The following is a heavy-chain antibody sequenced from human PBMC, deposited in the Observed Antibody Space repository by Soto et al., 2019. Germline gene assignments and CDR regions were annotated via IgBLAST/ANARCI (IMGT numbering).Heavy chain of an antibody. J-gene: IGHJ6*03. CDR3: AGRYCTNGVCYTNYYYYMDV. CDR2: ITTSGGNT. Sequence: EVQLLESGGGLVQPGGSLRLSCAASGFTFSSYALSWVRQAPGKGLEGVSTITTSGGNTYYADSVKGRFTISRDNSKNTLYLQMNSLRAEETAVYYCAGRYCTNGVCYTNYYYYMDVWGKGTTVTVSS. CDR1: GFTFSSYA. V-gene: IGHV3-23*01. D-gene: IGHD2-8*01.